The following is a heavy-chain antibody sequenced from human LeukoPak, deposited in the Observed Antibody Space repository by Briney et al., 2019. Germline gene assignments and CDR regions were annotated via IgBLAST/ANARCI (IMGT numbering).Heavy chain of an antibody. CDR3: VRALRGPFDY. Sequence: SQTLSLTCDISGDSVSSNSAVWNWIRQSPSRGLEWLGRTYYRSKWYNDYAVSVKSRITINADTSKNQFSLHLNSVTPEDTAVYYCVRALRGPFDYWGQGTLVTVSS. CDR1: GDSVSSNSAV. D-gene: IGHD4-17*01. CDR2: TYYRSKWYN. J-gene: IGHJ4*02. V-gene: IGHV6-1*01.